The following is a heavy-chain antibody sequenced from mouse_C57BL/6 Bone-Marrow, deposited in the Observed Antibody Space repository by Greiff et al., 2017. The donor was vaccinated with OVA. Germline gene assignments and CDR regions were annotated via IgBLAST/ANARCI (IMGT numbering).Heavy chain of an antibody. CDR2: ISNVGGST. CDR3: ARQIYYYGRDWYFDV. CDR1: GFTFSDYY. Sequence: EVKLMESGGGLVQPGGSLKLSCAASGFTFSDYYMYWVRQTPEKRLEWVAYISNVGGSTYYPDTVKGRFTISRDNAKNTLYLQMSRLKSEDTAMYYCARQIYYYGRDWYFDVWGTGTTVTVSS. V-gene: IGHV5-12*01. J-gene: IGHJ1*03. D-gene: IGHD1-1*01.